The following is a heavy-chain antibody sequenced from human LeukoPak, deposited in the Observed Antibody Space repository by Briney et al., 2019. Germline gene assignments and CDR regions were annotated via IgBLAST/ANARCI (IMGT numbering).Heavy chain of an antibody. CDR3: ARSPPYYYDSSGYSVAQDAFDI. Sequence: SETLSLTCTVSGGSISSYYWSWIRQPPGKGLEWIGYIYYSGSTNYNPSLKSRVTISVDTSKNQFSLKLSSVTAADTAVYYCARSPPYYYDSSGYSVAQDAFDIWGQGTMVTVSS. J-gene: IGHJ3*02. V-gene: IGHV4-59*01. CDR1: GGSISSYY. D-gene: IGHD3-22*01. CDR2: IYYSGST.